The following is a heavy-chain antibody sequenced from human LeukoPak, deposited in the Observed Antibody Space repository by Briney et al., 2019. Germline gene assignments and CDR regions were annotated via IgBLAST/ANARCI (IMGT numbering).Heavy chain of an antibody. V-gene: IGHV4-59*01. J-gene: IGHJ4*02. CDR3: AKSFSETERATITAY. CDR1: GGSISSNF. Sequence: PSETLSLTCTVSGGSISSNFWSWIRQPPGKGLEYIGYIYNSGTTNYNPSLKSRVTISVDTSKHQFSLKLSSVTAADTAIYYCAKSFSETERATITAYWGQGTLVTVSS. CDR2: IYNSGTT. D-gene: IGHD5-24*01.